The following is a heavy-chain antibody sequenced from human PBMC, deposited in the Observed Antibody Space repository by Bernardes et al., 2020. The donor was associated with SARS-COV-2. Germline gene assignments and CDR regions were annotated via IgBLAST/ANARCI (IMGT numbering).Heavy chain of an antibody. J-gene: IGHJ4*02. CDR2: ISYDGSNK. V-gene: IGHV3-30*01. CDR1: GFTFSSYA. CDR3: ARVRSSGYYFAFDY. Sequence: GGSLRLSCAASGFTFSSYAMHWVRQAPGKGLEWVAVISYDGSNKYYADSVKGRFTISRDNSKNTLYLQMNSLRAEDTAVYYCARVRSSGYYFAFDYWGQGTLVTVSS. D-gene: IGHD3-22*01.